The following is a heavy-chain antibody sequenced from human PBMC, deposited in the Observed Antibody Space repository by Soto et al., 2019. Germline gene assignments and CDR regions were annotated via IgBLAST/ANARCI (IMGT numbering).Heavy chain of an antibody. D-gene: IGHD5-12*01. CDR3: ARGHSGYDFSAFDI. CDR1: GYTFTSYD. CDR2: VNPNSGNT. J-gene: IGHJ3*02. Sequence: GASVKVSCKASGYTFTSYDINWVRQAPGQGLEWMGWVNPNSGNTGYAQKFQGRVTMTRNTSISTAYMELSSLRSEDTAAYYCARGHSGYDFSAFDIWGQGTMVTVSS. V-gene: IGHV1-8*01.